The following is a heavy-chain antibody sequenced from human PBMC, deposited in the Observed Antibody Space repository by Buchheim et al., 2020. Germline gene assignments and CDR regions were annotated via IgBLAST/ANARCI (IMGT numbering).Heavy chain of an antibody. CDR3: AILSAGAPSGYSSGWQGDY. V-gene: IGHV3-7*01. Sequence: EVQLVESGGGLVQPGGSLRLSCAASGFTFSSYWMSWVRQAPGKGLEWVANIKQDGSEKYYVDSVKGRFTISRDNAKNSLYLQMNSLRAEDTAVYYCAILSAGAPSGYSSGWQGDYWGQGTL. CDR2: IKQDGSEK. J-gene: IGHJ4*02. CDR1: GFTFSSYW. D-gene: IGHD6-19*01.